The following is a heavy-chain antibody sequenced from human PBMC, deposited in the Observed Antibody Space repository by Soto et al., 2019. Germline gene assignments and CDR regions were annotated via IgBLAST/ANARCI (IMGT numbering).Heavy chain of an antibody. CDR3: ARRSSSWYLRAAPYYFDY. D-gene: IGHD6-13*01. J-gene: IGHJ4*02. V-gene: IGHV4-34*01. CDR1: GGSFSGYY. Sequence: PSETLSLTCAVYGGSFSGYYWSWIRRPPGKGLEWIGEINHSGSTNYNPSLKSRVTISVDTSKNQFSLKLSSVTAADTAVYYCARRSSSWYLRAAPYYFDYWGQGTLVTVSS. CDR2: INHSGST.